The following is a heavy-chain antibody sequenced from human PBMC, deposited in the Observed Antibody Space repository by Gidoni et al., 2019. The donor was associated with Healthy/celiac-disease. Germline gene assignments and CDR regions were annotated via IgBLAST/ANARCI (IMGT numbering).Heavy chain of an antibody. J-gene: IGHJ3*02. CDR1: GFTFSSYG. CDR2: IWYDGSNK. CDR3: AREYSSGWSDAFDI. Sequence: QVQLVESGGGVVQPGRSLRLSCAASGFTFSSYGMHWVRQAPGKGLEWVAVIWYDGSNKYYADSVKGRFTISRDNSKNTLYLQMNSLRAEDTAVYYCAREYSSGWSDAFDIWGQGTMVTVSS. V-gene: IGHV3-33*01. D-gene: IGHD6-19*01.